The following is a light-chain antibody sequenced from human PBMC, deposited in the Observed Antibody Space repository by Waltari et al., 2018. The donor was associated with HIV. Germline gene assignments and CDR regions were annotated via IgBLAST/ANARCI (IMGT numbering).Light chain of an antibody. Sequence: QSALTQPASVSGSPGQSITLSCTGTNSDVGSYNLASWYQQHPGKAPKLMIYEGSKRPSGVSNRFSGSKSGNTASLTISGLQAEDEADYYCCSYAGSNTFVFGTGTKVTVL. J-gene: IGLJ1*01. CDR1: NSDVGSYNL. CDR3: CSYAGSNTFV. V-gene: IGLV2-23*03. CDR2: EGS.